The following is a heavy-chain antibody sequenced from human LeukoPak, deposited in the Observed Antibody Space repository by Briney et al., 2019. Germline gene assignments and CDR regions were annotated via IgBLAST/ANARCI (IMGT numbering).Heavy chain of an antibody. D-gene: IGHD5-24*01. CDR1: GYAFTNDY. V-gene: IGHV1-46*01. CDR2: INPGGDNT. CDR3: ARIRDGYNEAYDI. J-gene: IGHJ3*02. Sequence: WPSVKVSCTASGYAFTNDYIDWVRQAPGQGLGWMGLINPGGDNTDYAQNFQGRVTMTRDTSTSTVYMGLSSLRSEDTAVYYCARIRDGYNEAYDIWGQGTLVTVSS.